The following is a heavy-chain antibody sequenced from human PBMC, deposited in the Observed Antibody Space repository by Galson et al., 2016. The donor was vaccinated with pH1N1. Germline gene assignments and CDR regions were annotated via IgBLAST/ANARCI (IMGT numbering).Heavy chain of an antibody. D-gene: IGHD3-22*01. J-gene: IGHJ4*02. CDR1: GYTFITYY. CDR3: ASRSSGQLHFDY. V-gene: IGHV1-46*01. CDR2: INPSGVST. Sequence: SCKASGYTFITYYIHWVRQAPGQGLEWLGIINPSGVSTTYAQKFQGRVTMTRDTSTSTVYMELSSLRSEDTAVYYCASRSSGQLHFDYWGRGTLVTVSS.